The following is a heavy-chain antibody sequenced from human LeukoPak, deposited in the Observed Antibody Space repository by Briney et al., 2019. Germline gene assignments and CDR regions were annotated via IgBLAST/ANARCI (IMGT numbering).Heavy chain of an antibody. Sequence: ASVKVSCKASGYTFTSYDINWVRQATGQGLEWMGWMNPNSGNTGYAQKFQGRVTMTRNTSISTAYMELSSLRSEDTAVYYCARSIAALYAFDIWGQGTMVTVSS. V-gene: IGHV1-8*01. D-gene: IGHD6-6*01. J-gene: IGHJ3*02. CDR3: ARSIAALYAFDI. CDR1: GYTFTSYD. CDR2: MNPNSGNT.